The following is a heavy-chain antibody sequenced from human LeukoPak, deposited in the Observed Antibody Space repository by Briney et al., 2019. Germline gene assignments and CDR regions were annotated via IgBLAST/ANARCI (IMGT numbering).Heavy chain of an antibody. Sequence: ASVKVSCKASGYTFTGYYIHWVRQAPGQGLEWMGWINPNSGGTNYAQKFQGRVTMTRDTSISTAYMELSRLRSDDTAVYYCAREGDYYDSSGQDHFDYWGQGTLVTVSS. CDR1: GYTFTGYY. D-gene: IGHD3-22*01. CDR2: INPNSGGT. J-gene: IGHJ4*02. V-gene: IGHV1-2*02. CDR3: AREGDYYDSSGQDHFDY.